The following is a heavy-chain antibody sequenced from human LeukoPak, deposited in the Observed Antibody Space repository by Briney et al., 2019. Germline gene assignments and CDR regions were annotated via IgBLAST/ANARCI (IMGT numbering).Heavy chain of an antibody. CDR3: ARRGYPPAP. Sequence: SETLSLTCNVSGGSISSSSYYWGWIRPPPGKGPEWIGNVYYSGTTYYSPSLKSRVTMFMDMSKNQYSLKLSSVTAADTAVYYCARRGYPPAPSGQGILVTVSS. V-gene: IGHV4-39*01. D-gene: IGHD3-22*01. CDR1: GGSISSSSYY. J-gene: IGHJ5*02. CDR2: VYYSGTT.